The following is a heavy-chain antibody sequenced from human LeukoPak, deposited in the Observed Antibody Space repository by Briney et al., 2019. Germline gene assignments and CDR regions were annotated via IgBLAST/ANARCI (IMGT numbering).Heavy chain of an antibody. CDR2: IWYDGSNK. CDR3: AREGGAMVRGVIGYYYYYGMDV. V-gene: IGHV3-33*01. Sequence: GGSLRLSCAASGFTFSSYGMHWVRQAPGKGLEWVAVIWYDGSNKYYADSVKGRFTISRDNSKNTLYLQMNSLRAEDTAVYYCAREGGAMVRGVIGYYYYYGMDVWGQGTTVTVSS. CDR1: GFTFSSYG. D-gene: IGHD3-10*01. J-gene: IGHJ6*02.